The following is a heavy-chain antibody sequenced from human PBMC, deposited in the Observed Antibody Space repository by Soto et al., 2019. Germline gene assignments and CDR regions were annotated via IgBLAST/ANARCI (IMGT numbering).Heavy chain of an antibody. Sequence: WGSLRLSCAASAFTFNNYAIIFFRHSPFKWLEWVSGIGGSGRTTYYADSVKGRFTISRDNSNNTLFLQMNSLRAEDTAVYYCAKSRYSDSSGDFYDYWGQGTLVTVSS. D-gene: IGHD3-22*01. CDR1: AFTFNNYA. CDR3: AKSRYSDSSGDFYDY. V-gene: IGHV3-23*01. J-gene: IGHJ4*02. CDR2: IGGSGRTT.